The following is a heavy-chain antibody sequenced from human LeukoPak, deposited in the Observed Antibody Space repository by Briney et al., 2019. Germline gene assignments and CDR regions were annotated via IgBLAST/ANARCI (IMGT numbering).Heavy chain of an antibody. V-gene: IGHV5-51*01. Sequence: GESLKISCKGSGYSFTNYWIGWVRQMPGQGLEWMGIIYPGDSDTRYTPSFQGQVTMSADKSINTAYLQWSSLKASDTAMYYCARRQGCSSTSCPPDYWGQGTLVTVSP. D-gene: IGHD2-2*01. J-gene: IGHJ4*02. CDR3: ARRQGCSSTSCPPDY. CDR1: GYSFTNYW. CDR2: IYPGDSDT.